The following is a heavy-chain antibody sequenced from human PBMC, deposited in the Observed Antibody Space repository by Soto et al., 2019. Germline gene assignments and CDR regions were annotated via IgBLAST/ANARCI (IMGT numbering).Heavy chain of an antibody. V-gene: IGHV3-30*18. Sequence: GGSLRLSCAASGFNFSTFGMHWVRQAPGQEPEWVAVISYDGSNQNYADSVKGRFTISRDNSKNTLYLQMNSLRVGDTAPYYCAKEGRQWLIYYYYGMDVWGQGTTVTVSS. CDR1: GFNFSTFG. J-gene: IGHJ6*02. CDR2: ISYDGSNQ. CDR3: AKEGRQWLIYYYYGMDV. D-gene: IGHD6-19*01.